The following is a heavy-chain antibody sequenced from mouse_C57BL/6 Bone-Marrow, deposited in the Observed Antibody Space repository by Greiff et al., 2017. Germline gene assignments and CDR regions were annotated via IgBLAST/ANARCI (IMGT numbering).Heavy chain of an antibody. Sequence: EVQLVASGGCLVNPGRSLKLSCAASGFTFSAYGMHWVRQAPEKGLECVAYISCGSSTLYYAATVNGRFTISSDNAKNTLLLQITSLRSEDTAMYYCARQGLSSYAMDHGCQGTSVTVLS. D-gene: IGHD1-1*02. V-gene: IGHV5-17*01. CDR2: ISCGSSTL. J-gene: IGHJ4*01. CDR1: GFTFSAYG. CDR3: ARQGLSSYAMDH.